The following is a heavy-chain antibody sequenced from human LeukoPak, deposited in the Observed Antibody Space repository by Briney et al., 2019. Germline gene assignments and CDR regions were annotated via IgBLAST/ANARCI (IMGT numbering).Heavy chain of an antibody. V-gene: IGHV3-7*01. Sequence: GGSLRLSCAPSVYTFRRYCMSCVPDSPGRGLEGVAHIKQDGSEKYYVDSVKGRFTISRDNAKNSLYLQMNSLRAEDTAVYYCARETVRLRYFDRWGQGTLVTVSS. CDR1: VYTFRRYC. J-gene: IGHJ1*01. CDR2: IKQDGSEK. D-gene: IGHD3-9*01. CDR3: ARETVRLRYFDR.